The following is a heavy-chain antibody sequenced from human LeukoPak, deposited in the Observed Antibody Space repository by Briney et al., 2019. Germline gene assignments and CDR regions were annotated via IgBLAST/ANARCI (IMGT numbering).Heavy chain of an antibody. J-gene: IGHJ4*02. CDR2: ISSSSSYI. CDR1: GFTFSSYS. V-gene: IGHV3-21*01. Sequence: GGSLRLSCAASGFTFSSYSMNWVRQAPGKGLEWVSSISSSSSYIYYADSVKGRFTISRDNAKNSLYLQMNSLRAEDTAVYYCARDHYDFWSGYYWFDYWGQGTLVTVSS. D-gene: IGHD3-3*01. CDR3: ARDHYDFWSGYYWFDY.